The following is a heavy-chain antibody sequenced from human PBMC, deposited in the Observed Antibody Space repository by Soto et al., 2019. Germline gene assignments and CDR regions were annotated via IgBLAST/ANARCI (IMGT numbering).Heavy chain of an antibody. CDR2: IKQDGSEK. CDR1: GFTFSSYW. CDR3: ARDLEDWVITPLDV. D-gene: IGHD3-22*01. V-gene: IGHV3-7*01. J-gene: IGHJ6*02. Sequence: QPGGSLRLSCAASGFTFSSYWMSWVRQAPGKGLEWVANIKQDGSEKYYVDSVKGRFTISRDNAKNSLYLQMNSLRAEDTAVYYCARDLEDWVITPLDVWGQGTTVTVSS.